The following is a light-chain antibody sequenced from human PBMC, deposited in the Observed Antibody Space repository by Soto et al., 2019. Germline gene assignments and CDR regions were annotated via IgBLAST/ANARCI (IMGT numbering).Light chain of an antibody. J-gene: IGKJ5*01. CDR2: AAS. CDR1: QGISSN. V-gene: IGKV1-9*01. CDR3: QQFNSYPIT. Sequence: DIQLTQSPSFLSASVGDRVTMTFRASQGISSNLAWYQQKPGKAPKLLIYAASTLQSGVPSRFSGSGSGTEFTLTISSLQPEDFATYYCQQFNSYPITFGQGTRLEIK.